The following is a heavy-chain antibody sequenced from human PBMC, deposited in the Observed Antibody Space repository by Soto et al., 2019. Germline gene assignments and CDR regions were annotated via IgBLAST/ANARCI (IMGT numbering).Heavy chain of an antibody. CDR3: AREIFTNPLPDYGMDV. CDR1: EFTFSPYA. D-gene: IGHD2-2*01. CDR2: ISYDGSNK. J-gene: IGHJ6*02. V-gene: IGHV3-30-3*01. Sequence: QVQLVESGGGVVQPGRSLRLSCAASEFTFSPYAMHWVRQAPGKGLEWVAVISYDGSNKYYADSVKGRFTVSRDNAKNTLYLEMNSLRTEDTAIYYCAREIFTNPLPDYGMDVWGQGTTVTVSS.